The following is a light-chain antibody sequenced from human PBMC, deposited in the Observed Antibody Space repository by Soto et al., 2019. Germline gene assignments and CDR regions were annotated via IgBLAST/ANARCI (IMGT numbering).Light chain of an antibody. CDR1: QSVSSSY. Sequence: EIVLTQSPGTLSLSPGERATLSCRASQSVSSSYLAWYQQKPGQAPRLLIYGAYSRATGIPDRFSGSGYGTDFTLTISRLEPEDFELDYFPQYESSPRTLGQGTKEEI. J-gene: IGKJ1*01. CDR2: GAY. CDR3: PQYESSPRT. V-gene: IGKV3-20*01.